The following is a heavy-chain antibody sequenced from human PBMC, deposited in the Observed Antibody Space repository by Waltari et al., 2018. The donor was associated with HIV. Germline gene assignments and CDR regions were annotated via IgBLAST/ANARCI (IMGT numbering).Heavy chain of an antibody. Sequence: VQLVESGGGLVQPGGSLRLSCTASGFGFSSYSLNWVRQAPGNGLEWVSYISTSSSAIFYADSVKGRFTISRDTAKNSLYLQMNSLRAEDTAVYYCARDRTRYYFDSWGQGTLVTVSS. CDR2: ISTSSSAI. CDR3: ARDRTRYYFDS. V-gene: IGHV3-48*01. D-gene: IGHD6-6*01. J-gene: IGHJ4*02. CDR1: GFGFSSYS.